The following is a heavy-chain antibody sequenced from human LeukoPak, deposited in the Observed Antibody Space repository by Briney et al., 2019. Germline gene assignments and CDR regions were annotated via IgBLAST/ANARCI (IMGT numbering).Heavy chain of an antibody. D-gene: IGHD4-17*01. CDR1: GFTFSSYS. CDR2: ISSSSSTI. J-gene: IGHJ4*02. V-gene: IGHV3-48*02. Sequence: GGSLRLSCAASGFTFSSYSMNWVRQAPGKGLEWVSCISSSSSTIYYADSVKGRFTISRDNAKNSLYLQMNSLRDEDTAVYYCARTGPYGDYVRAFDYWGQGTLVTVSS. CDR3: ARTGPYGDYVRAFDY.